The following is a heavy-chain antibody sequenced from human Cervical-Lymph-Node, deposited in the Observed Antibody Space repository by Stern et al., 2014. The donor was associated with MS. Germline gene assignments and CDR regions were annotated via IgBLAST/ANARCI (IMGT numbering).Heavy chain of an antibody. V-gene: IGHV4-31*03. CDR1: GGSISSGGHY. D-gene: IGHD3-3*01. CDR3: ARVLEDDLTDWFFDL. CDR2: IYYRGSST. Sequence: QVQLQESGPGLVKPSQTLSLTCSVSGGSISSGGHYWSWIRQHPGKGLEWIGSIYYRGSSTYDNPSLKSRMTMSVDTSRNQFSLKLISVSAADTGVYYCARVLEDDLTDWFFDLWGRGTLVTVSS. J-gene: IGHJ2*01.